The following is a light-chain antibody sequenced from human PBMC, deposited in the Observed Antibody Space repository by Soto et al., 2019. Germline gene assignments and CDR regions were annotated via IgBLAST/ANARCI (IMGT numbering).Light chain of an antibody. Sequence: QSVLTQPPSASGTPGQRVTISCSGSSSNIGSNTVNWYQQLPGAAPKLLIYSNNQRPSGVPDRFSGSKSDTSASLAISGFQSQDEADYFCAAWDDSLDGRVFGGGTKLTVL. CDR1: SSNIGSNT. V-gene: IGLV1-44*01. J-gene: IGLJ3*02. CDR3: AAWDDSLDGRV. CDR2: SNN.